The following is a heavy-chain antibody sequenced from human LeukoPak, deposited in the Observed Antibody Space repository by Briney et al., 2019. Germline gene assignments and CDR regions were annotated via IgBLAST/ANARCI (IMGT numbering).Heavy chain of an antibody. V-gene: IGHV3-74*01. D-gene: IGHD3-22*01. CDR2: INSDGSST. Sequence: PGGSLRLPCAASGFTFSSYWMHWVRQAPGKGLVWVSRINSDGSSTSYADSVKGRFTISRDNAKNTLYLQMNSLRAEDTAVYYCARATGGDYYDSSDLDYWGQGTLVTVSS. CDR3: ARATGGDYYDSSDLDY. J-gene: IGHJ4*02. CDR1: GFTFSSYW.